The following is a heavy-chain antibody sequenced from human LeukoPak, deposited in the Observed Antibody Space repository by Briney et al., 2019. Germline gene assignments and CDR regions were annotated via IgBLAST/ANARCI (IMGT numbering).Heavy chain of an antibody. D-gene: IGHD3-9*01. V-gene: IGHV1-2*02. Sequence: ASVKVSCKASGYTFTGYYMHWVRQAPGQGLEWMGWINPNSGGTNYAQKFQGRVTMTRDTFISTAYMELSRLRSDDTAVYYCARDSRSRLRYFDWLPYYWGQGTRVTVSS. J-gene: IGHJ4*02. CDR2: INPNSGGT. CDR3: ARDSRSRLRYFDWLPYY. CDR1: GYTFTGYY.